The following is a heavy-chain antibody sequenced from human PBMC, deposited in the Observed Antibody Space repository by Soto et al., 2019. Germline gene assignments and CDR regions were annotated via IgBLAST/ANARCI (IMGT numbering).Heavy chain of an antibody. CDR2: ISAYNGNI. J-gene: IGHJ4*02. CDR1: GYTFSNYG. D-gene: IGHD1-26*01. Sequence: QVQLVQSGAEVKNPGASVKVSCKASGYTFSNYGISWVRQAPGQGLEWMGWISAYNGNIRFAQKVQGRVTMTTDTFTRTAYMELRSLRSDETSVYYCARDPPREGAAMFDFWGQGTLATVSS. CDR3: ARDPPREGAAMFDF. V-gene: IGHV1-18*01.